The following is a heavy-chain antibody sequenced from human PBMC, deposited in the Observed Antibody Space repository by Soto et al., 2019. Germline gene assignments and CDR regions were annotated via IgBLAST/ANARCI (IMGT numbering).Heavy chain of an antibody. J-gene: IGHJ6*02. Sequence: QVQLVQSGAEVKKPGASVKVSCKASGYTFISYGISWVRQAPGQGLEWMGWISAYNGNTKYAQKLQGRVNMTTDTSTSTASMERRSLRSDDTALYYCARRATPMDVWGQGTTVTVSS. V-gene: IGHV1-18*01. CDR1: GYTFISYG. CDR2: ISAYNGNT. CDR3: ARRATPMDV.